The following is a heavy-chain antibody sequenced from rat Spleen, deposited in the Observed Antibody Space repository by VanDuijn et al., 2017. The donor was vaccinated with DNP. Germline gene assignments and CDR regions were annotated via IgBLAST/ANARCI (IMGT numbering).Heavy chain of an antibody. J-gene: IGHJ3*01. Sequence: EVQLVESGGGLVQPGRSLKLSCAASGFTVSDYNMAWVRQAPTKGLEWVAAISPSGGSTYYRDSVKGRFTVSRDNTKSSLYLQMDSLRSEDTATYYCAKDNYSDGRDWFAFWGQGTLVTVSS. V-gene: IGHV5-20*01. CDR3: AKDNYSDGRDWFAF. D-gene: IGHD1-12*02. CDR2: ISPSGGST. CDR1: GFTVSDYN.